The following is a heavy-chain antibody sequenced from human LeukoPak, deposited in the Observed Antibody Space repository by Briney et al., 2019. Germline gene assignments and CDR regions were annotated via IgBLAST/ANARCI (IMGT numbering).Heavy chain of an antibody. CDR2: IYHSGST. CDR1: GYSISSGYY. V-gene: IGHV4-38-2*01. CDR3: ARGGWSVVRSWGYVY. J-gene: IGHJ4*02. Sequence: KPSETLSLTCAVSGYSISSGYYWGWIRQPPGKGLEGIGSIYHSGSTYYNPSLKSRVTISVDTSKNQFSLKLSSVTAADTAVYYCARGGWSVVRSWGYVYWGQGTLVTVSS. D-gene: IGHD3-10*01.